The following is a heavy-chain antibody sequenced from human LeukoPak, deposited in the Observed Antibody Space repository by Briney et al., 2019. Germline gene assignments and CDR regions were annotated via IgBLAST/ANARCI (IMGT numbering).Heavy chain of an antibody. Sequence: GASVKVSCKASGGTFSSYAISWVRQAPGQGLEWMGGIIPIFGTANYAQKFQGRVTVTTDESTSTAYMELSSLRSEDTAVYYCAKSYCSSTSCYRLVSTGYYYYMDVWGKGTTVTVSS. D-gene: IGHD2-2*01. CDR3: AKSYCSSTSCYRLVSTGYYYYMDV. CDR2: IIPIFGTA. V-gene: IGHV1-69*05. CDR1: GGTFSSYA. J-gene: IGHJ6*03.